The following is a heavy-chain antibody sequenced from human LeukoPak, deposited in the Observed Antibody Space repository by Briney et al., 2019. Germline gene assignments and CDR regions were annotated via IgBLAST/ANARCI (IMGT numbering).Heavy chain of an antibody. CDR1: GFTFSTYS. V-gene: IGHV3-21*01. Sequence: GGSLRLSCAASGFTFSTYSMNWVRQAPGKGLEWVSSISRSSDYIYYADSVKGRFTISRDNAKNSLYLQMNSLRAEDTAVYYCASAPLVGATTGWFDPWGQGTLVTVSS. CDR2: ISRSSDYI. J-gene: IGHJ5*02. D-gene: IGHD1-26*01. CDR3: ASAPLVGATTGWFDP.